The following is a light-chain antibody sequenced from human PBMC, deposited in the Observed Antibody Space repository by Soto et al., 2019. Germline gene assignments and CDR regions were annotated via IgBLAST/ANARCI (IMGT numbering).Light chain of an antibody. CDR3: QYYGSSPWT. CDR1: QSVSRNY. Sequence: EIVLTQSPGTLSLSPGERGTLSCRASQSVSRNYLAWYQHKPGQAPRLLIYIAFSRATGIPVRFSGSGSGTDFTLTISRLEPEDFAVYYCQYYGSSPWTFGQGTKVEIK. V-gene: IGKV3-20*01. J-gene: IGKJ1*01. CDR2: IAF.